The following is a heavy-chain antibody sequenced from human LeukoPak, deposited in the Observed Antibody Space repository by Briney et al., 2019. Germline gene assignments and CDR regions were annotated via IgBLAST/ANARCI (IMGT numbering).Heavy chain of an antibody. Sequence: PSETLSLTCPVSGVSVSSNTYYWSWIRQPPGEGLEWIGYVSYTGITNYNPSLKSRVTISLDTSKNQFSLQLSSVTAADTAVYYCATQKWIGTFHYWGQGALVTVSS. CDR2: VSYTGIT. D-gene: IGHD3-10*01. CDR1: GVSVSSNTYY. CDR3: ATQKWIGTFHY. J-gene: IGHJ4*02. V-gene: IGHV4-61*01.